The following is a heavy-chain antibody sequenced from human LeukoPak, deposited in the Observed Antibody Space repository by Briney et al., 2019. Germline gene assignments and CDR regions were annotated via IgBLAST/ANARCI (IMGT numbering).Heavy chain of an antibody. CDR1: GGSISSCY. CDR2: IYTSGST. D-gene: IGHD6-13*01. V-gene: IGHV4-4*07. CDR3: ARGSVIAAAGNYFDY. J-gene: IGHJ4*02. Sequence: SETLSLTCTVSGGSISSCYWSWIRQPAGKGLEWIGRIYTSGSTNYNPSLKSRVTMSVDTSKNQFSLKLSSVTAADTAVYYCARGSVIAAAGNYFDYWGQGTLVTVSS.